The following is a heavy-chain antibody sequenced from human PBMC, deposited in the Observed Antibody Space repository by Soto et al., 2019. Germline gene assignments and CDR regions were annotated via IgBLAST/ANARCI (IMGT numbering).Heavy chain of an antibody. CDR2: IKQDGSEK. Sequence: GSLRLSCAASGFTFSSYWMSWVRQAPGKGLEWVANIKQDGSEKYYVDPVKGRFTISRDNAKNSLYLQMNSLRAEDTAVYYCARRGYVRGDAFDIWGQGTMVTVSS. CDR3: ARRGYVRGDAFDI. J-gene: IGHJ3*02. V-gene: IGHV3-7*01. CDR1: GFTFSSYW. D-gene: IGHD3-16*01.